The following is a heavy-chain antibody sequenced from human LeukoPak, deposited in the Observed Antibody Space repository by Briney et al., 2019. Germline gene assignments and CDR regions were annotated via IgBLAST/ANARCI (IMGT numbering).Heavy chain of an antibody. CDR3: ARGPACTNGVCYTGYFDY. CDR1: GYTFTGYY. D-gene: IGHD2-8*01. J-gene: IGHJ4*02. V-gene: IGHV1-69*04. CDR2: IIPILGIA. Sequence: SVKVSCMASGYTFTGYYMHWVRQAPGQGLEWMGRIIPILGIANYAQKFQGRVTITADKSTSTAYMELSSLRSEDTAVYYCARGPACTNGVCYTGYFDYWGQGTLVTVSS.